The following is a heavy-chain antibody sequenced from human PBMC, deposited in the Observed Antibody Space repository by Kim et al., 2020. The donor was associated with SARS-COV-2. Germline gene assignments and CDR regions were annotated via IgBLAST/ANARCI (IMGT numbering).Heavy chain of an antibody. CDR3: ARAPITMIVVVKAFDI. V-gene: IGHV4-31*02. D-gene: IGHD3-22*01. J-gene: IGHJ3*02. Sequence: LSSRVTISVDTSKNQFSLKLSSVTAADTAVYYCARAPITMIVVVKAFDIWGQGTMVTVSS.